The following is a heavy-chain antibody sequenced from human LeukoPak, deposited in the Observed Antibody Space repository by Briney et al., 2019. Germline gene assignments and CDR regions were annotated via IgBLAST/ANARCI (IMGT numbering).Heavy chain of an antibody. CDR2: INTSGGRT. CDR1: GFTFKNYG. J-gene: IGHJ6*03. Sequence: PGGSLRLSCGASGFTFKNYGMNWVRQAPGKGLEWVSTINTSGGRTYYADSVKGRFTISRDNSKNTLYLQMNSLRAEDTAVYYCARMSVDYYYYYMDVWGKGTTVTVSS. CDR3: ARMSVDYYYYYMDV. V-gene: IGHV3-23*01.